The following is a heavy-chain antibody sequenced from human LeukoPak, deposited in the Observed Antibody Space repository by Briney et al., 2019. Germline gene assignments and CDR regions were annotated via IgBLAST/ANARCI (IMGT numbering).Heavy chain of an antibody. CDR2: MNPNSGNT. CDR3: ARGRRAVTTYNY. D-gene: IGHD4-17*01. CDR1: GYTFTSYD. J-gene: IGHJ4*02. V-gene: IGHV1-8*01. Sequence: ASVKVSCKASGYTFTSYDINWVRQATGQGLEWMGWMNPNSGNTGYAQKFQGRVTMTRNTSISTAYMELSSLRSEDTAVCYCARGRRAVTTYNYWGLGTLVTVSS.